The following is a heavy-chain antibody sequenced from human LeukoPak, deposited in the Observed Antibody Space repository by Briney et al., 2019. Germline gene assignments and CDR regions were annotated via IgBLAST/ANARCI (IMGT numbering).Heavy chain of an antibody. CDR2: INPNSGGT. D-gene: IGHD4-17*01. Sequence: ASVKVSCKASGYTFTCYYTHWVRQAPGQGLEWMGRINPNSGGTNYAQKFQGRVTMTRDTSISTAYMELSRLRSDDTAVYYCARPIAPYTATVTTGRGGFAPWRQPTMATASS. V-gene: IGHV1-2*06. CDR3: ARPIAPYTATVTTGRGGFAP. CDR1: GYTFTCYY. J-gene: IGHJ5*02.